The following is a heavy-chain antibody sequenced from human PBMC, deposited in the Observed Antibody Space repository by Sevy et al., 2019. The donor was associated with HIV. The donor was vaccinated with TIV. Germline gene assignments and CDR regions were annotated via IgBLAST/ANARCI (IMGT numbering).Heavy chain of an antibody. J-gene: IGHJ3*02. V-gene: IGHV3-30*14. CDR1: GFKFNGHG. CDR3: ARDFEVNNWRVVGAFDM. Sequence: GGSLRLSCVAPGFKFNGHGIHWVRQAPGKGLQWVAGISHDGDSKIYGDSVKGRFSISGDQSKNTVYLQMGTLTPEDTAIYYCARDFEVNNWRVVGAFDMWGLGTLVTVSS. D-gene: IGHD3-3*01. CDR2: ISHDGDSK.